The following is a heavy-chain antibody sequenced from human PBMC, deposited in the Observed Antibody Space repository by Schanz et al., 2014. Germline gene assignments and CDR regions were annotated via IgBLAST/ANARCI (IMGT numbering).Heavy chain of an antibody. CDR1: GYIFINSG. V-gene: IGHV1-18*01. D-gene: IGHD3-3*01. J-gene: IGHJ4*02. CDR2: ISVYNHNK. Sequence: QIQLVQSGPEVKKPGATVKVSCKASGYIFINSGISWVRQAPGQGLEWMGWISVYNHNKEYDQKFQGRVTMTTDTSTSTADMALTDLRSDDTAVYYCARDRRFFDRDDLYYCDSWGQGTLVTVSS. CDR3: ARDRRFFDRDDLYYCDS.